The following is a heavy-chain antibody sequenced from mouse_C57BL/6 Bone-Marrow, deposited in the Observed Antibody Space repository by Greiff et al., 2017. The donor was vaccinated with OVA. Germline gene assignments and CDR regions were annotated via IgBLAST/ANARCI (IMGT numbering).Heavy chain of an antibody. CDR1: GFTFSSYG. D-gene: IGHD2-3*01. J-gene: IGHJ3*01. CDR2: ISRGGRYT. Sequence: DVMLVESGGDLVKPGGSLKLSCAASGFTFSSYGMSWVRQTPDTRLEWVATISRGGRYTYYPDSVKGRFTISRDNAKNTLYLQMSSLKSEDTAMDDCARLRDGYYLVAYWGQGTLVTVSA. CDR3: ARLRDGYYLVAY. V-gene: IGHV5-6*02.